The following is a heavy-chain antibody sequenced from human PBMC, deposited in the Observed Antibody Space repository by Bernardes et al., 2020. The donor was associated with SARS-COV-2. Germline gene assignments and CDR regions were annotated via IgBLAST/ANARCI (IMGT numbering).Heavy chain of an antibody. V-gene: IGHV4-59*08. CDR1: GGSISTYY. Sequence: SETLSLTCSVSGGSISTYYWSWIRQPPGKGLEWIGYIYYSGSTNYNPSLKSRVTISVDTSKNQFSLKLTSVTAADTAVYYCARQSDFWSGYLNWFDPWGQGTVVTVSS. CDR3: ARQSDFWSGYLNWFDP. CDR2: IYYSGST. D-gene: IGHD3-3*01. J-gene: IGHJ5*02.